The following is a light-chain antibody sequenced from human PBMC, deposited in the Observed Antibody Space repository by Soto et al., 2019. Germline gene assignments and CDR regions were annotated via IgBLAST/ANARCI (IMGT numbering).Light chain of an antibody. CDR2: EVS. Sequence: QSALTQPASVSGSPGQSITISCTGSSSDVGSYNLVSWYQQHPGKAPKLMIYEVSKRPSGVSNRSSGSKSGNTASLTISGLQAEDEADYYCCSYAGSSTWVFGTGTKVTVL. CDR1: SSDVGSYNL. J-gene: IGLJ1*01. V-gene: IGLV2-23*02. CDR3: CSYAGSSTWV.